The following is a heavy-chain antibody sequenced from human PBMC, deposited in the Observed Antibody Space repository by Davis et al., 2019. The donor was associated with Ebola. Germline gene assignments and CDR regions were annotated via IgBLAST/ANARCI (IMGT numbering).Heavy chain of an antibody. D-gene: IGHD5-18*01. J-gene: IGHJ6*02. CDR2: INHSGST. CDR1: GGSFSGYY. CDR3: ARGGIQLWLMDYYYGMDV. Sequence: ETLSLTCAVYGGSFSGYYWSWIRQPPGKGLEWIGEINHSGSTNYNPSLKSRVTISVDTSKNQFSLKLSSVTAADTAVYYCARGGIQLWLMDYYYGMDVWGQGTTVTVSS. V-gene: IGHV4-34*01.